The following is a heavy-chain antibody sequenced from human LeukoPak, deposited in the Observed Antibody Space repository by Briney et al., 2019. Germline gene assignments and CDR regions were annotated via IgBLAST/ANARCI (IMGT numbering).Heavy chain of an antibody. V-gene: IGHV3-23*01. CDR2: VSSSGGNT. CDR1: GFTFSNNV. J-gene: IGHJ4*02. Sequence: TGGSLRLSCAASGFTFSNNVMTWVRQAPGKGLEWVSSVSSSGGNTYNPDSVKGRFTISRDNSKNTLYLQMNSLRAEDTAVYYCVEDFWFGDYFDGSVYHYSVDYWGQGTLVTVSS. CDR3: VEDFWFGDYFDGSVYHYSVDY. D-gene: IGHD3-22*01.